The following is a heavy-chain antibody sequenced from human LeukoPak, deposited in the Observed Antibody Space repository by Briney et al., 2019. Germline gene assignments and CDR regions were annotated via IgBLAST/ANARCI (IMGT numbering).Heavy chain of an antibody. CDR1: GFTVSSNY. J-gene: IGHJ4*02. Sequence: GGSLRLSCAASGFTVSSNYMSWVRQAPGKGLEWVSVIYSGGSTYYADSVKGRFTISRDNSKNTLYLQMNSLRAEDTAVYYCAKDLRAVAGTPHWGQGTLVTVSS. D-gene: IGHD6-19*01. CDR3: AKDLRAVAGTPH. V-gene: IGHV3-53*01. CDR2: IYSGGST.